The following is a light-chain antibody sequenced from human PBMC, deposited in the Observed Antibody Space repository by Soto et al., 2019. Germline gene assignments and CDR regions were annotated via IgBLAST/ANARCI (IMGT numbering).Light chain of an antibody. CDR2: DAS. Sequence: DIQMTQSPSTLSASVGDRVTITCRASQSISSWLAWYQQKPGKAPKLLIYDASSLESGAPSRFSGRRSGTEVTLTISSLQPDDFATYYCQQYNSYSPLTFGGGTKVEIK. V-gene: IGKV1-5*01. J-gene: IGKJ4*01. CDR3: QQYNSYSPLT. CDR1: QSISSW.